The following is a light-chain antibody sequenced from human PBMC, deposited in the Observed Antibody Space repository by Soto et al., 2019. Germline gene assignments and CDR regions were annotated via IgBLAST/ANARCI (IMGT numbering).Light chain of an antibody. J-gene: IGLJ3*02. V-gene: IGLV2-11*01. CDR1: SSDVGGYNY. CDR3: CSYAGSYSWV. CDR2: DDS. Sequence: SAPTQPRSVSGSPGQSVTISCTGTSSDVGGYNYVSWYQQHPGKAPKLMIYDDSKRPSGVPDRFSGSKSGNTASLTISGLQAEDEADYYCCSYAGSYSWVFGGGTKLTVL.